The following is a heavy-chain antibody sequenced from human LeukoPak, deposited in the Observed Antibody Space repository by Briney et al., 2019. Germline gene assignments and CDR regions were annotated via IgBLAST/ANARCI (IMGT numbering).Heavy chain of an antibody. Sequence: PSETLSLTCAFYGGSLSGYYWSWIRQPPGKGLEWIGGIIHSGSTNYNPSLKSRVTISVDTSKNQFSLQLSSVTAADTAVYYCARSLNYEVNYWGQGTLVTVSS. CDR2: IIHSGST. D-gene: IGHD3-22*01. CDR1: GGSLSGYY. J-gene: IGHJ4*02. CDR3: ARSLNYEVNY. V-gene: IGHV4-34*12.